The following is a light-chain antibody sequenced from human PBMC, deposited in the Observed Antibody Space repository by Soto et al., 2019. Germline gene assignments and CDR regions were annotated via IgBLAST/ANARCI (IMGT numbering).Light chain of an antibody. Sequence: TQSPSSLSASVGDRVTVSCRASQDIRSSLAWYQQKPGQAPKVLIYDASNWDTGIPVRFTGSGSGTHFTLTINSLEPEDVAIYHCQQHESRPSFGQGTRLEIK. CDR1: QDIRSS. CDR3: QQHESRPS. J-gene: IGKJ5*01. V-gene: IGKV3D-11*03. CDR2: DAS.